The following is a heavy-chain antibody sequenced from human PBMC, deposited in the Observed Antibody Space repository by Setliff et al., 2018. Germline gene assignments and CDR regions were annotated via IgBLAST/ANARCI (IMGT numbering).Heavy chain of an antibody. CDR1: GYTFTAYY. V-gene: IGHV1-2*06. J-gene: IGHJ6*03. CDR2: IHPNTGST. D-gene: IGHD1-1*01. Sequence: ASVKVSCKTSGYTFTAYYIYWVRQAPGHGLELMGRIHPNTGSTNYLQDFQGRVTITRDTSIYTVYMELTGLRYDDTAVYYCARSPTRTTGSHYLGYYYYYMDFWGKGTTVTVSS. CDR3: ARSPTRTTGSHYLGYYYYYMDF.